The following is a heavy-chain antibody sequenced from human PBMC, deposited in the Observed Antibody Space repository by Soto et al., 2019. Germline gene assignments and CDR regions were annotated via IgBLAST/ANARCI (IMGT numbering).Heavy chain of an antibody. CDR3: AREGATVDSYYYYGMDV. V-gene: IGHV1-18*01. D-gene: IGHD5-12*01. CDR1: GYTFTSYG. J-gene: IGHJ6*02. Sequence: ASVKVSCKASGYTFTSYGITWVRQAPGQGFEWMGWISAYNGNTNYAQKLQGRVTMTTDTSTSTAYMELRSLRSADTAVYYCAREGATVDSYYYYGMDVWGQGTTVTVSS. CDR2: ISAYNGNT.